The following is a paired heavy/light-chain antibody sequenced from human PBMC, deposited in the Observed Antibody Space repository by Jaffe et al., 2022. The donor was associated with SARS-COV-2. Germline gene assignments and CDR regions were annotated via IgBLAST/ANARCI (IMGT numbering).Light chain of an antibody. V-gene: IGKV3-20*01. CDR3: QQYGSSPA. CDR1: QSVSSSY. CDR2: GAS. J-gene: IGKJ4*01. Sequence: EIVLTQSPGTLSLSPGERATLSCRASQSVSSSYLAWYQQKPGQAPRLLIYGASSRATGIPDRFSGSGSGTDFTLTISRLEPEDFAVYYCQQYGSSPAFGGGTKVEIK.
Heavy chain of an antibody. D-gene: IGHD4-17*01. CDR1: GFTFSSYA. V-gene: IGHV3-23*01. CDR2: ISGSGGST. CDR3: AKDIAAGLPSSRTYYYYYGMDV. J-gene: IGHJ6*02. Sequence: EVQLLESGGGLVQPGGSLRLSCAASGFTFSSYAMSWVRQAPGKGLEWVSAISGSGGSTYYADSVKGRFTISRDNSKNTLYLQMNSLRAEDTAVYYCAKDIAAGLPSSRTYYYYYGMDVWGQGTTVTVSS.